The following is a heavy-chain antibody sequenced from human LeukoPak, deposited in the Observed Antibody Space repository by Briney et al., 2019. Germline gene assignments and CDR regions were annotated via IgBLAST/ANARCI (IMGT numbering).Heavy chain of an antibody. Sequence: SETLSLTCSVSGDSISDHYWGWIRQTPGKGLEWIGYIYYSGSTNYNPSLRRRVTISVDTSKNQFSLKLSSVTAADTAVYYCARRNRRYGSGSQRGPITGWFDPWGQGTLVTVSS. J-gene: IGHJ5*02. V-gene: IGHV4-59*11. CDR2: IYYSGST. D-gene: IGHD3-10*01. CDR1: GDSISDHY. CDR3: ARRNRRYGSGSQRGPITGWFDP.